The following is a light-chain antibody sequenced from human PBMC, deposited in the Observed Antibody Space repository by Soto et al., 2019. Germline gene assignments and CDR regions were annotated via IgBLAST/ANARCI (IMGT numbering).Light chain of an antibody. Sequence: EIVLTQSPGTLSLSPGERATLSCRASQSVSSSYLAWYQQKPGQAPRLLIYVACSRATGIPDRFSGSGSGTDFTLTISSLEPEAFAVYYCQQRSNWLWTFGQGTKVDIK. CDR2: VAC. V-gene: IGKV3D-20*02. J-gene: IGKJ1*01. CDR1: QSVSSSY. CDR3: QQRSNWLWT.